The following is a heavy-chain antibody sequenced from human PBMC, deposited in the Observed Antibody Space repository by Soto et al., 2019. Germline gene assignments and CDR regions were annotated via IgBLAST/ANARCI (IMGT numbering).Heavy chain of an antibody. J-gene: IGHJ4*02. D-gene: IGHD5-12*01. V-gene: IGHV4-59*01. CDR3: ARGGNRYSNVASGVGGFDY. Sequence: SETLSLTCTVSGASISSSYWSWIRQSPERGLEWIAYVYHTGATNYNPSLKSRVTISLDTSKGQFPLNLTSLTTADTAVYFCARGGNRYSNVASGVGGFDYWGQGSLVTVSS. CDR2: VYHTGAT. CDR1: GASISSSY.